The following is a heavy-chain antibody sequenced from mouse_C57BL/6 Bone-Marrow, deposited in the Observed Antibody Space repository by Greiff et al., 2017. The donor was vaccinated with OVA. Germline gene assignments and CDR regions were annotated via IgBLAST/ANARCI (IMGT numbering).Heavy chain of an antibody. CDR2: ISSGGDYI. Sequence: EVKLMESGEGLVKPGGSLKLSCAASGFTFSSYAMSWVRQTPEKRLEWVAYISSGGDYIYYADTVKGRFTISRDNARKTLYLKMSSLKSEDTAMYYCTRDYYGYYFDYWGQGTTLTVSS. CDR1: GFTFSSYA. CDR3: TRDYYGYYFDY. V-gene: IGHV5-9-1*02. D-gene: IGHD1-1*01. J-gene: IGHJ2*01.